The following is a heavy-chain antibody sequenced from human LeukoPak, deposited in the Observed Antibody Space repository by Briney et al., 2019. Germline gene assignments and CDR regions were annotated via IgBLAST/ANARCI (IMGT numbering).Heavy chain of an antibody. CDR1: GFTFSSYS. D-gene: IGHD3-22*01. CDR2: INWNGGST. CDR3: ARIDTYYYDSSGYYSAFDI. V-gene: IGHV3-20*04. Sequence: GGSLRLSCAASGFTFSSYSMNWVRQAPGKGLEWVSGINWNGGSTGYADSVKGRFTTSRDNAKNSLYLQMNSLRAEDTALYYCARIDTYYYDSSGYYSAFDIWGQGTIVTVSS. J-gene: IGHJ3*02.